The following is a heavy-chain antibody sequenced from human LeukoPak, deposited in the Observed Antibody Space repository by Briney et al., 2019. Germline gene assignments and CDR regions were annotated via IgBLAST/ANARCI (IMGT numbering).Heavy chain of an antibody. Sequence: SETLSLTCTVSGGPIRSYYWSWIRKPPGKGLEWIGYIYDSGSTNYNPSLKSRVTISLDTSKKQFSLKLTSVTATDTAVFYCARHYYGSGSSPMDVWGQGTTVTVSS. CDR3: ARHYYGSGSSPMDV. V-gene: IGHV4-59*08. J-gene: IGHJ6*02. CDR2: IYDSGST. CDR1: GGPIRSYY. D-gene: IGHD3-10*01.